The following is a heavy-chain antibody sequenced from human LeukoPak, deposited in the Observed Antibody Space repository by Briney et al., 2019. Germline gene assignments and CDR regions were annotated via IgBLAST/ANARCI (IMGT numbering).Heavy chain of an antibody. CDR3: ARDGDTYYYDSSGYLY. J-gene: IGHJ4*02. CDR2: ISHDGSNK. CDR1: GFTFSSYA. Sequence: GGSLRLSCAASGFTFSSYAMHWVRQAPGKGLEWVAVISHDGSNKYCADSVKGRFTISRDNSKNTLYLQMNSLRAEDTAVYYCARDGDTYYYDSSGYLYWGQGTLVTVSS. D-gene: IGHD3-22*01. V-gene: IGHV3-30-3*01.